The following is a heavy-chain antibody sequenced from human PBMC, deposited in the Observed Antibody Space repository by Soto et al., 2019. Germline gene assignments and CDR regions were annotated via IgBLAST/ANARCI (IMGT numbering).Heavy chain of an antibody. J-gene: IGHJ4*02. CDR2: IITLFGTA. V-gene: IGHV1-69*01. CDR3: ARGWGYDSTDYYYAY. Sequence: QVQLVQSGAEVRKPGSSVRVSCKASGGRFNRHTISWVRRAPGQGLEWMGGIITLFGTANHAQRFQGRVTIIAEEFTSTVYMELSSLRSDDTAIYYCARGWGYDSTDYYYAYWGQGTLVSVSS. D-gene: IGHD3-22*01. CDR1: GGRFNRHT.